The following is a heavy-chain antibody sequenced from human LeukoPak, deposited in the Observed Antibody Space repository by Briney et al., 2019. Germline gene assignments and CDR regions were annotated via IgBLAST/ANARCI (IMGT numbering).Heavy chain of an antibody. CDR1: GGSISSYY. D-gene: IGHD6-19*01. CDR3: ARYHSSGWHVVDY. V-gene: IGHV4-59*01. CDR2: IYYSGST. J-gene: IGHJ4*02. Sequence: SETLSLTCTVPGGSISSYYWSWIRQPPGKGLEWIGYIYYSGSTNYNPSLKSRVTISVDTSKNQFSLKLSSVTAADTAVYYCARYHSSGWHVVDYWGQGTLVTVSS.